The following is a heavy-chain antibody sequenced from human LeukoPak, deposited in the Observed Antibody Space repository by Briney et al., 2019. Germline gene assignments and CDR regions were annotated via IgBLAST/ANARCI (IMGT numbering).Heavy chain of an antibody. D-gene: IGHD2-21*02. CDR2: IYYSGST. J-gene: IGHJ4*02. V-gene: IGHV4-39*01. CDR3: ARLRVTATGYYFDY. Sequence: PSETLSLTCTVSVGSISSSSYYWGWIRQPPGKGLEWIGSIYYSGSTYYNPSLKSRVTISVDTSKNLFSLKLSSVTAADTAVYYCARLRVTATGYYFDYWGQGTLVTVSS. CDR1: VGSISSSSYY.